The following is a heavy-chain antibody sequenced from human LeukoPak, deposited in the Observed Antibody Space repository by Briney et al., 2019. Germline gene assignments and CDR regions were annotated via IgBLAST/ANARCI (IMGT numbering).Heavy chain of an antibody. CDR1: GASISTYF. D-gene: IGHD3-3*01. CDR2: IYTSGST. CDR3: ASSTNDFWSGYYSSYYFDY. V-gene: IGHV4-4*07. J-gene: IGHJ4*02. Sequence: SETLSLTCTVSGASISTYFWTWIRQPAGKGLEWIGRIYTSGSTNYNPSLKSRVTMSVDTSKNQFSLKLSSVTAADTAVYYCASSTNDFWSGYYSSYYFDYWGQGTLVTVSS.